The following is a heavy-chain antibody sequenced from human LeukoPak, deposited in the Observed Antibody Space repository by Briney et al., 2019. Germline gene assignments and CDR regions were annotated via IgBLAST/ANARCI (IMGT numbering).Heavy chain of an antibody. V-gene: IGHV3-33*01. CDR1: GFSFRTYG. CDR2: MWFDGSNK. J-gene: IGHJ4*02. D-gene: IGHD6-13*01. Sequence: RRSLRLSCAASGFSFRTYGMHWVRQAPGKGLEWVAVMWFDGSNKNYVDSVKGRFTISRDISKNTVFLQMNSLRVEDTAVYYCARRPGIAAAGIDYWGQGTLVTVSS. CDR3: ARRPGIAAAGIDY.